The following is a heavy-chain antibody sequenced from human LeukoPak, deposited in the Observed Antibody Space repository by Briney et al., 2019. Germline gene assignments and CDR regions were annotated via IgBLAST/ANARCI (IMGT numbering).Heavy chain of an antibody. V-gene: IGHV4-34*01. CDR1: GGSCSGYY. Sequence: SETLSLTCAVYGGSCSGYYWSWIRQPPGKGLEWIGEINHSGSTNYIPSLKSRVTISVDTSKNQFSLKLNSVTAADTAVYYCASRFYHENSGHHTNRNWFDPWGQGILVTVSS. D-gene: IGHD3-22*01. CDR3: ASRFYHENSGHHTNRNWFDP. CDR2: INHSGST. J-gene: IGHJ5*02.